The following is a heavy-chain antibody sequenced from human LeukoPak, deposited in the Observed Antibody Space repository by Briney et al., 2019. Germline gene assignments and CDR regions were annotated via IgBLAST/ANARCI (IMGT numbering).Heavy chain of an antibody. CDR3: ARAHMITFGGVIAY. J-gene: IGHJ4*02. Sequence: RASVKFSCKASGYTFTGYYMHWVRQAPGQGLEWMGWINPNSGGTNYAQKFQGRVTMTRDTSISTAYMELSRLRSDDTAVYYCARAHMITFGGVIAYWGQGTLVTVSS. V-gene: IGHV1-2*02. CDR2: INPNSGGT. CDR1: GYTFTGYY. D-gene: IGHD3-16*01.